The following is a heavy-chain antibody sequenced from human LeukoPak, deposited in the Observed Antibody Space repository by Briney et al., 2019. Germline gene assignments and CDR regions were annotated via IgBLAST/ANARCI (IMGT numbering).Heavy chain of an antibody. J-gene: IGHJ3*02. V-gene: IGHV1-69*05. CDR2: ISPICGTA. CDR1: GGTFSSYA. CDR3: AREGRYDDFDI. Sequence: GASVKLSCKASGGTFSSYAMSWVRQAPGQGLEWVGGISPICGTANYAQKLQGRVTITTDESTSTAYMELRSLRSEDTAVYYCAREGRYDDFDIWGKGTMVTVSS.